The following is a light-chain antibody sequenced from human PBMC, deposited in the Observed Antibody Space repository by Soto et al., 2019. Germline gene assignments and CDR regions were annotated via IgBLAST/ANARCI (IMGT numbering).Light chain of an antibody. V-gene: IGLV2-8*01. Sequence: QSALTQPPSASGSPGQSVTISCPGTSSDVGGYNYVSWYQQHPGKAPKLMIYEVTKRPSGVPDRFSGSKSGNTASLTVSGLQAEDEADYYCSSYVGANQVFGGGTKLTVL. J-gene: IGLJ2*01. CDR1: SSDVGGYNY. CDR3: SSYVGANQV. CDR2: EVT.